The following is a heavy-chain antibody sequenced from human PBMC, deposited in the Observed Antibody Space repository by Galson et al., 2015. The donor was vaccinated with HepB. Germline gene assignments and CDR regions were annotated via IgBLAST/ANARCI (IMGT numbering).Heavy chain of an antibody. Sequence: SLRLSCAASGFTFSSYAMSWVRQAPGKGLEWVSAISGSGGSTYYADSVKGRFTISRDNSKNTLYLQMNSLRAEDTAVYYCAKSHRAITMIVVVIHDDYWYFDLWGRGTLVTVSS. CDR3: AKSHRAITMIVVVIHDDYWYFDL. V-gene: IGHV3-23*01. CDR2: ISGSGGST. D-gene: IGHD3-22*01. CDR1: GFTFSSYA. J-gene: IGHJ2*01.